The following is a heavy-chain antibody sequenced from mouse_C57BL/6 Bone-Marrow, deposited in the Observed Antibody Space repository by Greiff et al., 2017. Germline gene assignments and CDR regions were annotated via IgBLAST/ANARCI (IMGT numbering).Heavy chain of an antibody. CDR3: ARRRAYLDY. V-gene: IGHV1-76*01. Sequence: QVQLQQSGAELVRPGASVKLSCKASGYTFTDYYINWVKQRPGQGLEWIARIYPGSGNTYYNEKFKGKATLTAEKSSSTAYMQLSRLTSEDSAVYFCARRRAYLDYWGQGTTLTVSS. CDR1: GYTFTDYY. CDR2: IYPGSGNT. J-gene: IGHJ2*01. D-gene: IGHD3-3*01.